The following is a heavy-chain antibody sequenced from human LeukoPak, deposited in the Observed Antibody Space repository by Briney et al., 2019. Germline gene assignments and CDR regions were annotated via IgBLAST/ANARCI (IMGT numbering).Heavy chain of an antibody. D-gene: IGHD5-12*01. J-gene: IGHJ4*02. V-gene: IGHV4-59*08. CDR3: ARHAESGSDRFDY. CDR2: IYYSGST. Sequence: PSETLSLTCTVSGVSISSYYWSWIRQPPGKGLEWIGYIYYSGSTNYNPSPKSRVTISVDMSKNQFSLKLSSVTAADTAVYYCARHAESGSDRFDYWGQGTLVTVSS. CDR1: GVSISSYY.